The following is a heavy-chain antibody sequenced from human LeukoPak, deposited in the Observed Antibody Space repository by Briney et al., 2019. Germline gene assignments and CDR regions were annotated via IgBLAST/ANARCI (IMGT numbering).Heavy chain of an antibody. CDR1: GFTFSSYW. V-gene: IGHV3-7*01. D-gene: IGHD4-17*01. CDR3: ARDGPDYGDYYYYYYYMDV. Sequence: GGSLRLSCAASGFTFSSYWMSWVRQAPGKGLEWVANIKQDGSEEYYVDSVKGRFTISRDNAKNSLYLQMNSLRAEDTAVYYCARDGPDYGDYYYYYYYMDVWGKGTTVTVSS. CDR2: IKQDGSEE. J-gene: IGHJ6*03.